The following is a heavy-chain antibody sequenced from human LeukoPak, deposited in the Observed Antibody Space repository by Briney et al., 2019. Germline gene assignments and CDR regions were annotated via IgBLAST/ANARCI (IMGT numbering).Heavy chain of an antibody. Sequence: PGGSLRLSCAASGFTFSSYWMSWVRQAPGKGLEWVANIRQDGSEKYYVDSVKGRFTISRDNAKNSLYLQMNSLRAEDTAVYYCAREGAHDAFDIWGQGTMVTVSS. D-gene: IGHD4/OR15-4a*01. CDR1: GFTFSSYW. CDR3: AREGAHDAFDI. CDR2: IRQDGSEK. J-gene: IGHJ3*02. V-gene: IGHV3-7*01.